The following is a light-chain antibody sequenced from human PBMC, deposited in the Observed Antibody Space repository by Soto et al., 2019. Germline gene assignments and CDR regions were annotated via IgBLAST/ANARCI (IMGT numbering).Light chain of an antibody. CDR2: GAS. CDR3: QQYNIWPLT. Sequence: EIVMTQSPATLSVSPGERATLSCRASQTVRDNLAWYQQKPGQAPRLLIYGASIRTTGIPARISGSGSGTEFTLTIDTLQSEDFEVYYCQQYNIWPLTFGGGTKVEIK. CDR1: QTVRDN. V-gene: IGKV3D-15*03. J-gene: IGKJ4*01.